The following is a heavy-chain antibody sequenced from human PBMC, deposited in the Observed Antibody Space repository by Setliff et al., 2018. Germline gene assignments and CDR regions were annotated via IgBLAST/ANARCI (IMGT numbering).Heavy chain of an antibody. J-gene: IGHJ4*02. V-gene: IGHV4-59*11. CDR1: GGSISGHY. Sequence: PSETLSLTCTVSGGSISGHYWSWIRQPPGKGLEWIGYIYYSGSTNYNPSLKSRVTISVDTSKNQFSLKLSSVTAADTAVYYCARHRAVAGAYYFDFWGQGTLVTVSS. D-gene: IGHD6-19*01. CDR3: ARHRAVAGAYYFDF. CDR2: IYYSGST.